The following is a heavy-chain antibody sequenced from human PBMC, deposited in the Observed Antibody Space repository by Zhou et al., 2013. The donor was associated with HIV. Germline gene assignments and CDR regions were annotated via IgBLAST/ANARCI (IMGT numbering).Heavy chain of an antibody. V-gene: IGHV1-2*02. D-gene: IGHD1-20*01. CDR2: INPNSGGT. CDR1: GYTFTGYY. CDR3: ATYGPGYNWMYK. J-gene: IGHJ4*02. Sequence: QIQLIQSGPEVKEPGASVRVSCKASGYTFTGYYMHWVRQAPGQGLEWMGWINPNSGGTNYAQKFQGRVTMTRDTSISTAYMELSRLRSDDTAVYYCATYGPGYNWMYKWGQGTLVTVSS.